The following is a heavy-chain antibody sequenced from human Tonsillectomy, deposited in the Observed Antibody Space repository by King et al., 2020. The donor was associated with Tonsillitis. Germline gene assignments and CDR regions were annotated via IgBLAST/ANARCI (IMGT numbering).Heavy chain of an antibody. CDR1: GFTFSSYA. CDR3: ARGASTDDY. J-gene: IGHJ4*02. CDR2: ITTNGGST. D-gene: IGHD2/OR15-2a*01. V-gene: IGHV3-64*01. Sequence: QLVQSGGGLVQPGGSLRLSCAASGFTFSSYAMHWVRQAPGKGLEYVSAITTNGGSTYYANSVKGRFTISRDNSKNTLYLQMGSPRAEDMAVYYCARGASTDDYWGQGTLVTVSS.